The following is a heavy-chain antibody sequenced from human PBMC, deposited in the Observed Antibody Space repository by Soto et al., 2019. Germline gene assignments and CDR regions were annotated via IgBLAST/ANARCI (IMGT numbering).Heavy chain of an antibody. Sequence: QVQLVESGGGVVQPGRSPRLSCAASGFTFSSYGMHWVRLAPGKGLEWVAVISYDGSNKYYADSVKGRFTISRDNSKNTLYLQMNSLRAEDTTVYYCARGAVGSYFVYWGQGTLVTVSS. D-gene: IGHD1-26*01. CDR1: GFTFSSYG. J-gene: IGHJ4*02. CDR2: ISYDGSNK. CDR3: ARGAVGSYFVY. V-gene: IGHV3-30*19.